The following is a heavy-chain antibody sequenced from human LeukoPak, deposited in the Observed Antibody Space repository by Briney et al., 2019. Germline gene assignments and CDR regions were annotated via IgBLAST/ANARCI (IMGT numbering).Heavy chain of an antibody. V-gene: IGHV3-21*01. CDR3: ARWSVFGFGEQDAFDI. Sequence: GGSLRLSCAASGFTFSSYSMNWVRQAPGKGLEWVSSISSRSSYIYYADSVKGRFTISRDNAKNSLYLQMNSLRAEDTAVYYCARWSVFGFGEQDAFDIWGQGTMVTVSS. D-gene: IGHD3-10*01. J-gene: IGHJ3*02. CDR2: ISSRSSYI. CDR1: GFTFSSYS.